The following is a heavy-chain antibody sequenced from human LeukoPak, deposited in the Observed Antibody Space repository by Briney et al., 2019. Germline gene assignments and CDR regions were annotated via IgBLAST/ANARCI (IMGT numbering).Heavy chain of an antibody. Sequence: GGSLRLSCAASGFTFSSYSMNWVRQAPGKGLEWVSSISSSSSYIYYADSVKGRFTISRDNAKNSLYLQMNSQRAEDTAVYYCARDRDIVVVPAAIGCWGYYYYGMDVWGKGTTVTVSS. J-gene: IGHJ6*04. CDR2: ISSSSSYI. CDR1: GFTFSSYS. CDR3: ARDRDIVVVPAAIGCWGYYYYGMDV. D-gene: IGHD2-2*01. V-gene: IGHV3-21*01.